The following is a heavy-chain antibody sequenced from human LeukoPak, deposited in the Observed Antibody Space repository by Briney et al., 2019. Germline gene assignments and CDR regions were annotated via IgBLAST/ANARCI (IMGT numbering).Heavy chain of an antibody. CDR3: ARAGSGSYRITPYYYYGMDV. CDR2: INHSGST. Sequence: SETLSLTCTVSGGSISSYYWSWIRQPPGKGLEWIGEINHSGSTNYNPSLKSRVTISVDTSKNQFSLKLSSVTAADTAVYYCARAGSGSYRITPYYYYGMDVWGQGTTVTVSS. J-gene: IGHJ6*02. D-gene: IGHD3-10*01. CDR1: GGSISSYY. V-gene: IGHV4-34*01.